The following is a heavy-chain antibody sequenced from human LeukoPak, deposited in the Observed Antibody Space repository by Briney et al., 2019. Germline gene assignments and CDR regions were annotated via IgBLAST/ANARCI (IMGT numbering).Heavy chain of an antibody. CDR3: ARAAVYPTGFDY. CDR2: IIPILGIA. CDR1: GYTFTSYG. J-gene: IGHJ4*02. Sequence: SVKVSCKASGYTFTSYGISWVRQAPGQGLEWMGRIIPILGIANYAQKFQGRVTITADKSTSTAYMELSSLRSEDTAVYYCARAAVYPTGFDYWGQGTLVTVSS. V-gene: IGHV1-69*04.